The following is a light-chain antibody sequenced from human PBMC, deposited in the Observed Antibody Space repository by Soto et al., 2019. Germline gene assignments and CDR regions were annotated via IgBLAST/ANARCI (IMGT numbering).Light chain of an antibody. Sequence: EIVLTQSPDTLSLSPGERATLSCRASQRVSSDSLAWYQQQPGQAPRLLIYDTSTRATGVPARFSGSRSGPEFTLTINSLQSEDFAIYYCQPYNNWPLTFGGGTKV. CDR2: DTS. V-gene: IGKV3-15*01. CDR3: QPYNNWPLT. J-gene: IGKJ4*01. CDR1: QRVSSD.